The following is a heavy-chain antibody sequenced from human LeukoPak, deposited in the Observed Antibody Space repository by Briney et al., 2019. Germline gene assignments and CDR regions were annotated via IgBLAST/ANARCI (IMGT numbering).Heavy chain of an antibody. D-gene: IGHD3-10*01. V-gene: IGHV3-48*01. CDR2: ISSSSSTI. CDR3: ARDSLYYYGSGSYSY. CDR1: GFTFSSYS. J-gene: IGHJ4*02. Sequence: GGSLRLSCAASGFTFSSYSMNWVRQAPGKGLEWVSYISSSSSTIYYADSVKGRFTISRDNAKNSLYLQMNSLRGEDTAVYYCARDSLYYYGSGSYSYWGQGTLVTVSS.